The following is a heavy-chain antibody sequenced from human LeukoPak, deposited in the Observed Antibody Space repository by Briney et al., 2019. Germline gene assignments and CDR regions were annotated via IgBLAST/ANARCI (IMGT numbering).Heavy chain of an antibody. CDR1: GFTFSSYE. J-gene: IGHJ4*02. CDR3: ARGGYFDWLFTY. D-gene: IGHD3-9*01. CDR2: ISSSGSTI. V-gene: IGHV3-48*03. Sequence: HPGGSLRLSCAASGFTFSSYEMNWVRQAPGKGLEWVSYISSSGSTIYYADSVKGRFTISRDNAKNSLYLQMNSLRAEDTAVYYCARGGYFDWLFTYWGQGTLVTVSS.